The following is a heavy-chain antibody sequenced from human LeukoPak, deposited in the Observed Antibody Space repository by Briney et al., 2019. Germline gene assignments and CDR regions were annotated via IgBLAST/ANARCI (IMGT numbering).Heavy chain of an antibody. V-gene: IGHV1-69*13. J-gene: IGHJ4*02. Sequence: PVKVSCKASGGTFSSYAISWVRQAPGQGLEWMGGIIPIFGTANYAQKFQGRVTITADESTSTAYMELSSLRSEDTAVYYCARESRDGYNYFDYWGQGTLVTVSS. CDR1: GGTFSSYA. CDR3: ARESRDGYNYFDY. CDR2: IIPIFGTA. D-gene: IGHD5-24*01.